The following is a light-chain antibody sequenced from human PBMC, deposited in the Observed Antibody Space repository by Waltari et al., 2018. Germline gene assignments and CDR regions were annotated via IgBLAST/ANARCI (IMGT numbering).Light chain of an antibody. CDR2: DAS. CDR1: QCVSSS. CDR3: QQRSNWPPG. Sequence: EIVLTQSPATLSLSPGERATLSCSASQCVSSSLAWYQQTPGQAPRLLIYDASNRATGIPAMFSGSGSGTDFTLTISSLEPEDFAVYYCQQRSNWPPGFGQGAKVEIK. V-gene: IGKV3-11*01. J-gene: IGKJ1*01.